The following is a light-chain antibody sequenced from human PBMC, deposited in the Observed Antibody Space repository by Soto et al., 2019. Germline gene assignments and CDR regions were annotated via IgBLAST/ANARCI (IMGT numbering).Light chain of an antibody. J-gene: IGLJ1*01. CDR1: RREVCAYNY. Sequence: QSVLTQPASVSGSPGQSITISCTGTRREVCAYNYVSWYQQHPGKAPKLIIYDVGNRPSGVSNRFSGSKSGNTASLTISGLQAEDEADYYCSSYTSSSTRVFGTGTKVTVL. V-gene: IGLV2-14*01. CDR3: SSYTSSSTRV. CDR2: DVG.